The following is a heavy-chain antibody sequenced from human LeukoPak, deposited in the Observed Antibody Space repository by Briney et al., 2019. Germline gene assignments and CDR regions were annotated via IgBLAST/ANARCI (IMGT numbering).Heavy chain of an antibody. CDR1: GYTFTSYD. D-gene: IGHD2-2*02. CDR2: MNPNSGNT. CDR3: ARGESCSSTSCYSGNWFDP. Sequence: ASVTVSCKASGYTFTSYDINWVRQATGQGLEWMGWMNPNSGNTGYAQKFQGRVTMTRNTSISTAYMELSSLRSEDTAVYYCARGESCSSTSCYSGNWFDPWGQGTLVTVSS. J-gene: IGHJ5*02. V-gene: IGHV1-8*01.